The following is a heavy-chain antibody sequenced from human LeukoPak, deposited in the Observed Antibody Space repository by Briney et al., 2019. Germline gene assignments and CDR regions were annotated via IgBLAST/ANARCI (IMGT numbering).Heavy chain of an antibody. CDR2: IYYSGST. CDR1: GVSISTYY. J-gene: IGHJ5*02. CDR3: ARYIAAAGPLSYNWFDP. D-gene: IGHD6-13*01. Sequence: PSETLSLTCTVSGVSISTYYWSWIRQHPGKGMEWIGYIYYSGSTYYTPSLKSRVTISVDTSKNQFSLKRSSVTAADTAVYYCARYIAAAGPLSYNWFDPWGQGTLVTVSS. V-gene: IGHV4-59*06.